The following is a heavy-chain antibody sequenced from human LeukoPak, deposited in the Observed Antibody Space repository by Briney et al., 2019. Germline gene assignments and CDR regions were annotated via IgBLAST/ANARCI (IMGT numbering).Heavy chain of an antibody. CDR1: GGSISSYY. Sequence: SETLSLTCAVSGGSISSYYWTWIRQPPGRGLEWIGYIYYSGSTNYNPSLKSRVTISVDTSKSQFSLKLSSVTAADTAVYYCARASTNSWYYFDYWGQGTLVTVSS. J-gene: IGHJ4*02. CDR2: IYYSGST. V-gene: IGHV4-59*01. D-gene: IGHD6-13*01. CDR3: ARASTNSWYYFDY.